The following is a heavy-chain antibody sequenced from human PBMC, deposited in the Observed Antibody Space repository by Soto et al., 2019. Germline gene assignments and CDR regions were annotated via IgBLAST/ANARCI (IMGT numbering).Heavy chain of an antibody. CDR1: GLTVSSYG. Sequence: GGSLRLSCAASGLTVSSYGMSWVRQAPGKGPEWVSTISSIDDSTYYADSVKGRFTISRDNSQNTLYLQMNSLRAEDTAVYYCATRRGCSGGTCYGFDYWGQGTLVTVSS. CDR2: ISSIDDST. CDR3: ATRRGCSGGTCYGFDY. V-gene: IGHV3-23*01. D-gene: IGHD2-15*01. J-gene: IGHJ4*02.